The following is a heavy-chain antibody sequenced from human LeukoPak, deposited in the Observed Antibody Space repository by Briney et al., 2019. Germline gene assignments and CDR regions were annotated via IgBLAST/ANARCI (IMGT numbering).Heavy chain of an antibody. CDR2: IYYSGST. V-gene: IGHV4-59*01. J-gene: IGHJ4*01. D-gene: IGHD2-15*01. CDR1: GGSITNYY. Sequence: SETLSLTCTVSGGSITNYYGSWIRQPPGKGLEWIGYIYYSGSTNYNPSLKSRVTISVDTSKNQFSLKLSSVTAADTAVYYCARGGWSLDYWGHGTLVTVSS. CDR3: ARGGWSLDY.